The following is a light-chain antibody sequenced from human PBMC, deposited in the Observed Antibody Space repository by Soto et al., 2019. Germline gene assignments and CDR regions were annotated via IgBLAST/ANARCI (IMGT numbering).Light chain of an antibody. CDR3: QQYGSSSYT. CDR1: QSISSSY. Sequence: DIVLTQSPCTLSLSPGERATLSCRASQSISSSYLAWYQQKPGQAPRLLIYAASSSATGIPDRFSGSGSGPDFTLTIGSLEPEDFAVYYCQQYGSSSYTFGQGTKLEIK. J-gene: IGKJ2*01. CDR2: AAS. V-gene: IGKV3-20*01.